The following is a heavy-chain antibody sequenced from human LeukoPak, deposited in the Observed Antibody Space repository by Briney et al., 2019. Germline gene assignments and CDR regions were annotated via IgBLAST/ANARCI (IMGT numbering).Heavy chain of an antibody. J-gene: IGHJ4*02. CDR1: GFTFSNYG. D-gene: IGHD3-16*01. Sequence: GGSLRLSCATSGFTFSNYGMHWVRQAPGKGLEWVAVIWYDGSNKQYADSAKGRFTISRDNSKNTLYLQMNSLRAEDTAVYYCARDTFGDYDYWGQGTLVTVSS. V-gene: IGHV3-33*01. CDR3: ARDTFGDYDY. CDR2: IWYDGSNK.